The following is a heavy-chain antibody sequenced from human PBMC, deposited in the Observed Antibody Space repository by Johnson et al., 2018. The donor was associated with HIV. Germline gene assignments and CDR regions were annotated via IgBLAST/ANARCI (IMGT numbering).Heavy chain of an antibody. J-gene: IGHJ3*02. CDR1: GFAVSSNY. D-gene: IGHD3-16*01. CDR3: AREGRGSPDGFDI. CDR2: IYSGGST. V-gene: IGHV3-66*02. Sequence: VQLVESGGGLVQSGGSLRLSCGVSGFAVSSNYMSWVRQAPGKGLEWVSVIYSGGSTYYTESLRGRFTISRDNSNNTLYLQMNTLITEDTAVYYCAREGRGSPDGFDIWGQGTMVTVSS.